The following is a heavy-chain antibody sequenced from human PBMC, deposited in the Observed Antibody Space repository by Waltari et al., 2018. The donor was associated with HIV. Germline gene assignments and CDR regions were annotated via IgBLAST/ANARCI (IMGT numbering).Heavy chain of an antibody. CDR2: ICYTGST. CDR3: AGQRQSRRDPFDY. J-gene: IGHJ4*02. CDR1: GGSLSSGLYY. Sequence: QLQLQESGPGLVKPSATLSLTCTVSGGSLSSGLYYWGWIRLPPGQGLEWIGSICYTGSTYDNPSLRGRATMSVETSKNRFSLQLGSVTAADTAVYYCAGQRQSRRDPFDYWGQGTLVTVSS. V-gene: IGHV4-39*01.